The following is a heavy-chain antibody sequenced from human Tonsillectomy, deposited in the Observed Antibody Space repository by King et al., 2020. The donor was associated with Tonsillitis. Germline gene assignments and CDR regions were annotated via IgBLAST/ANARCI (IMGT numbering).Heavy chain of an antibody. CDR2: IYYSGST. CDR1: GGSISSSSYY. CDR3: ARYSRVVPAMYYFDY. Sequence: QLQESGPGLVKPSETLSLTCTVSGGSISSSSYYWGWIRQPPGKGLEWMWSIYYSGSTYYQPSLKSRVTISVDTSKNQFSLKLSSVTAADTAVYYCARYSRVVPAMYYFDYWGQGTLVTVSS. V-gene: IGHV4-39*01. D-gene: IGHD2-2*01. J-gene: IGHJ4*02.